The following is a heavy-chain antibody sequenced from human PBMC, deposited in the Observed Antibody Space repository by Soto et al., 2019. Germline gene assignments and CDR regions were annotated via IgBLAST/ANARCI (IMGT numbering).Heavy chain of an antibody. J-gene: IGHJ5*02. V-gene: IGHV2-5*02. CDR1: GFSLSTSGVG. CDR3: APAGQNWFDP. Sequence: QITLKESGPTLVKPTQTLTLTCTFSGFSLSTSGVGVGWIRQPPGKALEWLALIYWDDDKRYSPSLKSRLTIXXDTSKHPVVLTMTNMDPVDTATYYCAPAGQNWFDPWGQGTLVTVSS. CDR2: IYWDDDK.